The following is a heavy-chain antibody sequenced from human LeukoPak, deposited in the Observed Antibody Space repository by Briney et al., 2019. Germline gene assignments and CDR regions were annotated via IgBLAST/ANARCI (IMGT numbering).Heavy chain of an antibody. CDR3: ARCGYNRPQWFDH. J-gene: IGHJ5*02. CDR2: IYYSGST. D-gene: IGHD5-24*01. CDR1: GGSISSYY. Sequence: SETLSLTCTGSGGSISSYYWSWLRQPPGKGLEWIGYIYYSGSTNYNPSLKSRVTISVDTSKNQFSLKLSSVTAADTAVYYCARCGYNRPQWFDHWGQGTLVTVSS. V-gene: IGHV4-59*01.